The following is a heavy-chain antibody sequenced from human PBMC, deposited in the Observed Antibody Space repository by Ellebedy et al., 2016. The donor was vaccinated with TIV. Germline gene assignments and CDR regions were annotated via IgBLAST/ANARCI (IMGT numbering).Heavy chain of an antibody. J-gene: IGHJ4*02. D-gene: IGHD3-3*01. CDR3: AREVYDFWSGYYRFDY. CDR1: GGSISSYY. Sequence: SETLSLTCTVSGGSISSYYWSWIRQPPGKGLEWIGYIYYSGSTNYNPSLKSRVTISADTSKNQFSLKLSSVTAADTAVYYCAREVYDFWSGYYRFDYWGQGTLVTVSS. V-gene: IGHV4-59*01. CDR2: IYYSGST.